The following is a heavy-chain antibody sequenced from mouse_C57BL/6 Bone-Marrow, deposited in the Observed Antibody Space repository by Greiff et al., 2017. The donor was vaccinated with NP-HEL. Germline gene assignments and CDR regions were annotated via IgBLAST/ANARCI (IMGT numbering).Heavy chain of an antibody. Sequence: QVQLKQSGPGLVQPSQSLSITCTVSGFSLTSYGVHWVRQSPGKGLEWLGVIWSGGSTDYNAAFISRLSISKDNSKSQVFFKMNSLQADDTAIYYCARKKPNLLLRYWYFDVWGTGTTVTVSS. D-gene: IGHD1-1*01. CDR2: IWSGGST. CDR1: GFSLTSYG. V-gene: IGHV2-2*01. J-gene: IGHJ1*02. CDR3: ARKKPNLLLRYWYFDV.